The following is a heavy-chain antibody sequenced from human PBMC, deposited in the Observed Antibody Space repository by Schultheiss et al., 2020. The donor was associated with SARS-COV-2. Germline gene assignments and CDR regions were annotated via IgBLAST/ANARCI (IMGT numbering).Heavy chain of an antibody. CDR3: ARGTLSVVTAFGY. D-gene: IGHD2-15*01. J-gene: IGHJ4*02. V-gene: IGHV4-39*01. CDR2: IYYSGST. Sequence: SQTLSLTCPVSGGSISSSSYYWGWIRQPPGKGLEWIGSIYYSGSTYYNPSLKSRVTISVDTSKNQFSLKLSSVTAADTAVYYCARGTLSVVTAFGYWGQGTLVTVSS. CDR1: GGSISSSSYY.